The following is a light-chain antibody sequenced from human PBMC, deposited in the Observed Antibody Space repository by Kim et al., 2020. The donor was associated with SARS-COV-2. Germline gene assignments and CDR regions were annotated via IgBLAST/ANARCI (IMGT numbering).Light chain of an antibody. CDR3: QQKCSSPGT. J-gene: IGKJ2*01. V-gene: IGKV3-20*01. CDR1: QSVSSSY. CDR2: GAS. Sequence: EIVLTLSPGTLSLFLGERATLSCRASQSVSSSYLAWYQQKPGQAPRLLIYGASSRATGIPDRFSGSGSGTDFTLTISRLEPEDFAVYYCQQKCSSPGTIGQGQKLEIK.